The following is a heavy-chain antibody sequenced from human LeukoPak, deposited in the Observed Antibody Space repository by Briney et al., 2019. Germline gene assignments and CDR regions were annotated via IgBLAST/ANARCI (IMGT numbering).Heavy chain of an antibody. CDR1: GYTFTSYD. J-gene: IGHJ4*02. Sequence: ASVKVSCKASGYTFTSYDINWVRQATEQGLEWMGWMNPNSGNTGYAQKFQGRVTITRNTSISTAYMELSSLRSEDTAVYYCARGSSGDYGYFDYWGQGTLVTVSS. CDR2: MNPNSGNT. CDR3: ARGSSGDYGYFDY. D-gene: IGHD4-17*01. V-gene: IGHV1-8*03.